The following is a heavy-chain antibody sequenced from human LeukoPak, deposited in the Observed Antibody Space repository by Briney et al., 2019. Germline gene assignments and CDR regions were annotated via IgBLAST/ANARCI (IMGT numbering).Heavy chain of an antibody. CDR1: GFTFSSYA. CDR3: AKDPPTTGTTFDN. J-gene: IGHJ4*02. D-gene: IGHD1-1*01. V-gene: IGHV3-23*01. CDR2: IGGGCVDT. Sequence: PGGSLKLSCAASGFTFSSYAMSWVRQAPGQGLEWISSIGGGCVDTYYADYVKGRFTISRDNSKNTLYLQMNSLRVEDTAVYYCAKDPPTTGTTFDNWGRGTLVTVSS.